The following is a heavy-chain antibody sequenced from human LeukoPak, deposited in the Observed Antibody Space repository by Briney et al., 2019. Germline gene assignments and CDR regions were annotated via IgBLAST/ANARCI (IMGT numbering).Heavy chain of an antibody. Sequence: ASVKVSCKASGYTFTSYDINWMSQATGQGLEWMGWMNPNSGKTGYAQKFRGRLTITRTTSISTAYMELSSLRSEDTAVYYCARGGVIDFWSGQPVGPNWFDPWGQGTLVTVSS. D-gene: IGHD3-3*01. CDR1: GYTFTSYD. V-gene: IGHV1-8*03. CDR2: MNPNSGKT. CDR3: ARGGVIDFWSGQPVGPNWFDP. J-gene: IGHJ5*02.